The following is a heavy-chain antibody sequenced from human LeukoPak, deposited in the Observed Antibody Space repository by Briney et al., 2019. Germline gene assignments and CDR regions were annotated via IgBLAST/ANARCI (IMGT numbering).Heavy chain of an antibody. CDR2: ISSSSSYI. D-gene: IGHD3-3*01. Sequence: AGGSLRLSCAASGFTFSSYSMNWVRQAPGKGLEWVSSISSSSSYIYYADSVKGRFTISRDNAKNSLYLQMNSLRAEDTAVYYCARDINRRRKITIFGVVDQYNWFDPWGQGTLVTVSS. CDR3: ARDINRRRKITIFGVVDQYNWFDP. CDR1: GFTFSSYS. J-gene: IGHJ5*02. V-gene: IGHV3-21*01.